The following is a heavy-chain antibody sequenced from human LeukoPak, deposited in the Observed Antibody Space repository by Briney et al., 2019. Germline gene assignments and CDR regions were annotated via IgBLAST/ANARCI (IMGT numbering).Heavy chain of an antibody. CDR3: ARQAHYDFWSGYYMGYYYYYYMDV. Sequence: ASVKVSCKASGYTFTGYYMHWVRQAPGQGLEWMGWINPNSGGTNYAQKFQGRVTMTRDTSISTAYMELSSLRSEDTAVYYCARQAHYDFWSGYYMGYYYYYYMDVWGKGTTVTVSS. J-gene: IGHJ6*03. V-gene: IGHV1-2*02. CDR1: GYTFTGYY. CDR2: INPNSGGT. D-gene: IGHD3-3*01.